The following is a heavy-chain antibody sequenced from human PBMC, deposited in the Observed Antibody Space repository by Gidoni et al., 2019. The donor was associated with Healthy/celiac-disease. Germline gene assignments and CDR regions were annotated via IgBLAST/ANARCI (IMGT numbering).Heavy chain of an antibody. CDR2: ISYDGSNK. J-gene: IGHJ4*02. CDR1: GFTFSSYA. D-gene: IGHD5-12*01. CDR3: ARPLFDGGYDYGGLCH. V-gene: IGHV3-30-3*01. Sequence: VQPVESGGGVVQPGRSLRLSCAASGFTFSSYARHGVRQAPGKGLAWVAVISYDGSNKYYADSVKGRFTISRDNSKNTLYLQMNSLRAEDTAVYYCARPLFDGGYDYGGLCHWGQGTLVTVSS.